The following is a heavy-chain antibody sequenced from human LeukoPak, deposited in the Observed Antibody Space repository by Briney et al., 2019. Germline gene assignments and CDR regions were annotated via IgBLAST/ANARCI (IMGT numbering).Heavy chain of an antibody. D-gene: IGHD5/OR15-5a*01. CDR3: ARASGVYGTLDY. CDR1: GGSISSYY. J-gene: IGHJ4*02. V-gene: IGHV4-59*01. CDR2: IYYSGRS. Sequence: PSGTLSLTCTVSGGSISSYYWSWIRQPPGKGREGIGYIYYSGRSNYNPSLKSRGTISLDTSKNQFSLKLSSVTAADTAVYYCARASGVYGTLDYWGQGTLVTVSS.